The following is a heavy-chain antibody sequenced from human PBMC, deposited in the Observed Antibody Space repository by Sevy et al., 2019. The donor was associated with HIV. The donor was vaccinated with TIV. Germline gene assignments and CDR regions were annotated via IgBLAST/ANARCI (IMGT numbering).Heavy chain of an antibody. CDR1: GFTFEDYA. Sequence: GGYLRLSCAGSGFTFEDYALHWVRQAPGQGLEWVAGINWNSGSLDYADSVKGRFTISRDDAKNSLYLQMDTLRTEDTALYYCAKTRLTEAAPYFDFWGQGTLVTVSS. CDR2: INWNSGSL. J-gene: IGHJ4*02. D-gene: IGHD6-19*01. V-gene: IGHV3-9*01. CDR3: AKTRLTEAAPYFDF.